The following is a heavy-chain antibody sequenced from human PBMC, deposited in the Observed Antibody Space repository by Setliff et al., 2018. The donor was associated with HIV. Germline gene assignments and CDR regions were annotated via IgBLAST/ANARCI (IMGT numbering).Heavy chain of an antibody. D-gene: IGHD6-6*01. V-gene: IGHV1-18*01. CDR1: GYTFASFG. J-gene: IGHJ4*02. CDR3: ARGMDDSRSSVWYY. Sequence: ASVKVSCKASGYTFASFGISWVRQAPGQGPEWVGWIGGDNGIPSYAQKLRHRVTLTADTSTKTVFMELRSLRSDDTAVYYCARGMDDSRSSVWYYWGQGTLVTVSS. CDR2: IGGDNGIP.